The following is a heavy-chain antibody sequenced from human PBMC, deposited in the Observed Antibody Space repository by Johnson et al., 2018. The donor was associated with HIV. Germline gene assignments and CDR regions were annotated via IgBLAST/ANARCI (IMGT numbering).Heavy chain of an antibody. CDR1: GFTFDDYG. CDR3: ARGVERCCGDGSSYSYSNAFDI. J-gene: IGHJ3*02. Sequence: VQLVESGGGLVQPGGSLRLSCTASGFTFDDYGMSWVRQAPGKGLEWVSVIYSAGSTYYADSVKGRFTISRDNSKNMLYLQMGSLRAEDMAVYYCARGVERCCGDGSSYSYSNAFDIWGQGTMVTVSS. V-gene: IGHV3-66*02. CDR2: IYSAGST. D-gene: IGHD2-15*01.